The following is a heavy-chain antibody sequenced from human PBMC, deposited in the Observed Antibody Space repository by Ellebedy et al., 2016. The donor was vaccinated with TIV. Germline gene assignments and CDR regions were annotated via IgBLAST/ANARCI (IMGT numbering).Heavy chain of an antibody. CDR1: GFTFSRYG. D-gene: IGHD2-15*01. J-gene: IGHJ6*02. V-gene: IGHV3-33*01. CDR3: ARDPVGYCSGGSCYSGGGMDV. Sequence: GESLKISCAASGFTFSRYGMHWVRQAPGKGLEWVAVIWYDGSNKYYADSVKGRFTISRDNAKNTLYLQMNRLRAEETVVYYWARDPVGYCSGGSCYSGGGMDVWGQGTTVTVSS. CDR2: IWYDGSNK.